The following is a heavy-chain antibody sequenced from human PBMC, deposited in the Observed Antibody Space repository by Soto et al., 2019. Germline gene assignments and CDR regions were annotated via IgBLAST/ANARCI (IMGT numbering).Heavy chain of an antibody. J-gene: IGHJ4*02. CDR3: ARLMGAMALAFDY. D-gene: IGHD1-26*01. Sequence: GGSLRLSCAASGFTFSSYGMHWVRQAPGKGLEWVAVIWYDGSNKYYADSVKGRFTISRDNSQNTLYLQMNSLRAEDTAVYYCARLMGAMALAFDYWGQGTPVTVSS. CDR1: GFTFSSYG. V-gene: IGHV3-33*01. CDR2: IWYDGSNK.